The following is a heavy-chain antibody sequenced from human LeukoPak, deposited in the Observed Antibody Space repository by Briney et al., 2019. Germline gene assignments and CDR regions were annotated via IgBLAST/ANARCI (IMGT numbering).Heavy chain of an antibody. CDR1: GGSVSRSPYY. CDR2: IYHSGST. J-gene: IGHJ1*01. Sequence: PSETLSLTCTVSGGSVSRSPYYWGWTRQPPGKGLEWIGSIYHSGSTYYNPSLKSRVTISVDTSKNQFSLKLSSVTAADTAVYYCARGPYYYGSGTPTDFQHWGQGTLVTVSS. D-gene: IGHD3-10*01. V-gene: IGHV4-39*07. CDR3: ARGPYYYGSGTPTDFQH.